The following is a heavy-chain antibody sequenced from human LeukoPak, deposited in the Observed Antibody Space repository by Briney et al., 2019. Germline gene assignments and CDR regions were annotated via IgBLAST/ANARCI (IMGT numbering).Heavy chain of an antibody. CDR2: ITGPGDRT. J-gene: IGHJ4*02. Sequence: GGSLRLSCAASGFTFNNYAMNWVRQAPGKGLEWVSHITGPGDRTYFADSVKGRFTMSRDNSRNTLYLQMNSLRAEDTAVYYCAKGYLWFGELLDYWGQGTLVTVSS. D-gene: IGHD3-10*01. CDR3: AKGYLWFGELLDY. V-gene: IGHV3-23*01. CDR1: GFTFNNYA.